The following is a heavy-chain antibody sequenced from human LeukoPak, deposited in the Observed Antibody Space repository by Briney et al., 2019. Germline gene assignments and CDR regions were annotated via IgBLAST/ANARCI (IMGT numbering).Heavy chain of an antibody. D-gene: IGHD3-10*01. CDR2: IIPIFGTA. CDR1: GGTFSSYA. V-gene: IGHV1-69*13. Sequence: SVKVSCKASGGTFSSYAISWVRQAPGQGLEWMGGIIPIFGTANYAQKFQGRVTITADESTSTAYMELSSLRSEDTAVYYCARVWITMVRGAQGFFLSWFDPWGQGTLVTVSS. J-gene: IGHJ5*02. CDR3: ARVWITMVRGAQGFFLSWFDP.